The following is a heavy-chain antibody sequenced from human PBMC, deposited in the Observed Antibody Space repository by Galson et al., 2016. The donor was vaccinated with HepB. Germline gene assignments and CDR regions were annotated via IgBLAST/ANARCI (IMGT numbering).Heavy chain of an antibody. V-gene: IGHV3-33*01. J-gene: IGHJ3*01. Sequence: SLRLSCAASGFTFSGFGMHWVRQAPGKGLEWAAITWYDGSDERYADSVRGRFTVSRDNSKNTLYLYMNNLRAEDTAVYYCARPSSRLEVAGGDAFDLWGQGTMVTVSS. CDR2: TWYDGSDE. D-gene: IGHD4-23*01. CDR3: ARPSSRLEVAGGDAFDL. CDR1: GFTFSGFG.